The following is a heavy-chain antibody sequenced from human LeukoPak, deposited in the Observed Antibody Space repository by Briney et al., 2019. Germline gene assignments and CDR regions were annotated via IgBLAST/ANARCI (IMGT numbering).Heavy chain of an antibody. V-gene: IGHV1-2*04. CDR1: GYTFTGYY. D-gene: IGHD1-1*01. CDR3: ARLWGDEGWEVTTYFDY. CDR2: INPNSGGT. J-gene: IGHJ4*02. Sequence: ASVKVSCKASGYTFTGYYMHWVRQAPGQGLEWMGWINPNSGGTNYAQKFQGWVTMTRDTSISTAYMELSRLRSDDTAVYYCARLWGDEGWEVTTYFDYWGQGTLVTVSS.